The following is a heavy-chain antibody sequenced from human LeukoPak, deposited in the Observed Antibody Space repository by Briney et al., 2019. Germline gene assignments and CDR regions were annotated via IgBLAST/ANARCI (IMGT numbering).Heavy chain of an antibody. CDR2: INHSGST. CDR3: ARRRGTYGDYGINWFDP. Sequence: ASETLSLTCAVYGGSFSGYYWSWIRQPPGKGLEWIGEINHSGSTNYNPSLKSRVTISVDTSKNQFSLKLSSVTAADTAVYYCARRRGTYGDYGINWFDPWGQGTLVTVSS. J-gene: IGHJ5*02. CDR1: GGSFSGYY. D-gene: IGHD4-17*01. V-gene: IGHV4-34*01.